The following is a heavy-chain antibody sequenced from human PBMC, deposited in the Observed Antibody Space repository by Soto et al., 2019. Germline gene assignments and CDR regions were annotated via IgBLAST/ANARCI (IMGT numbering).Heavy chain of an antibody. V-gene: IGHV3-53*01. CDR1: GFTVSSNY. D-gene: IGHD6-13*01. Sequence: LRLSCAASGFTVSSNYMSWVRQAPGKGLEWVSVIYSGGSTYYADSVKGRFTISRDNSKNTLYLQMNSLRAEDTAVYYCASSRDYYYYGMDVWGQGTTVTVSS. CDR3: ASSRDYYYYGMDV. CDR2: IYSGGST. J-gene: IGHJ6*02.